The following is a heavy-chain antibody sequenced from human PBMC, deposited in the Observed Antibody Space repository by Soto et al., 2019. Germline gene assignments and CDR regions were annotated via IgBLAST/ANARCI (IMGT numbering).Heavy chain of an antibody. CDR2: IYSGGST. Sequence: HPGGSLRFSCAASGFTVSSNYMSWVRQAPGKGLEWVSVIYSGGSTYYADSVKGRFTISRDNSKNTLYLQMNSLRAEDTAVYYCARGALEVRFLEWLSDYQYYMDVWGKGTTVTVSS. D-gene: IGHD3-3*01. CDR3: ARGALEVRFLEWLSDYQYYMDV. V-gene: IGHV3-66*01. J-gene: IGHJ6*03. CDR1: GFTVSSNY.